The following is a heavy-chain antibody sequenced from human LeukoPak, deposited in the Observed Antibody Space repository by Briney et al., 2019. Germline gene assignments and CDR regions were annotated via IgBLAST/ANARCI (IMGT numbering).Heavy chain of an antibody. CDR1: VFTFNRFN. CDR3: VKDRSIAAPNNDFFDS. D-gene: IGHD6-6*01. J-gene: IGHJ4*02. V-gene: IGHV3-64D*06. CDR2: ISSNGATT. Sequence: GGYLRLSCSASVFTFNRFNLHWVRKAPGKGLEFVLHISSNGATTYYADSVKGRFTISRDNSKNTLYLQMSSLRADDTAVYYCVKDRSIAAPNNDFFDSWGQGALVTVSS.